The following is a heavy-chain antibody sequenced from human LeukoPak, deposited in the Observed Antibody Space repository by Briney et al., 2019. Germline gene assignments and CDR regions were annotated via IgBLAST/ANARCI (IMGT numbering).Heavy chain of an antibody. D-gene: IGHD4-23*01. CDR3: ARMQDGGNNALHSYFDY. CDR2: IIPIFGTA. J-gene: IGHJ4*02. V-gene: IGHV1-69*05. Sequence: AVKVSCKASGGTFSSYAISWVRQAPGQGLEWVGGIIPIFGTANYAQKFQGRVTITTDESTSTAYMELSSLRSEDTAVYYCARMQDGGNNALHSYFDYWGQGTLVTVSS. CDR1: GGTFSSYA.